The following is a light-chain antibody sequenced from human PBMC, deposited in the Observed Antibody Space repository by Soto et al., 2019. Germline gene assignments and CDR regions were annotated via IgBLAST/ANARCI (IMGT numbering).Light chain of an antibody. CDR3: CSYAGSYTLV. CDR2: DVS. V-gene: IGLV2-11*01. Sequence: QSVLTQPRSVSGSPGQSVTISCTGTSSDVGGYNYVSWYQQHPGKAPKLMIYDVSKRPSGVPDRFSGSKSGNTASLTISWFQAEDEADYYCCSYAGSYTLVFGGGTKVTVL. J-gene: IGLJ2*01. CDR1: SSDVGGYNY.